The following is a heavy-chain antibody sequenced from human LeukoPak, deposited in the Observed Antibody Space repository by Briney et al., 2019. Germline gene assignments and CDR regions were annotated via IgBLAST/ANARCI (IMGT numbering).Heavy chain of an antibody. V-gene: IGHV1-2*02. CDR1: GYTFTGYY. J-gene: IGHJ5*02. CDR3: ARPLRVMIRGAAFRASSDFDP. Sequence: ASVKVSCKASGYTFTGYYMHWVRQAPGQGLEWMGWINPNTGGTKYAQRFQDRVTMTRDTSISTAYMEVSRLRYDDTAVYYCARPLRVMIRGAAFRASSDFDPWGQGTLVTVSS. CDR2: INPNTGGT. D-gene: IGHD3-10*01.